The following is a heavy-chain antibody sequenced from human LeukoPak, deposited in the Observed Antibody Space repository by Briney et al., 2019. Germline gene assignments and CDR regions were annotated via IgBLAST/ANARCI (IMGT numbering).Heavy chain of an antibody. V-gene: IGHV3-7*01. D-gene: IGHD5-12*01. Sequence: GGSLRLSCAASRFTFSNYWMSWVRQAPGKGLEWVANIKQDGSEKYYVDSVKGRFTISRDNAKNSMYLQMNSLRAEDTAVYYCARDGATFSGYDWYYYMDVWGKGTTVTVSS. CDR2: IKQDGSEK. CDR3: ARDGATFSGYDWYYYMDV. CDR1: RFTFSNYW. J-gene: IGHJ6*03.